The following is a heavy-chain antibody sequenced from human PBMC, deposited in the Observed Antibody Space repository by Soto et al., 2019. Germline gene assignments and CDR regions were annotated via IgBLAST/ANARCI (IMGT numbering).Heavy chain of an antibody. CDR2: IYYSGST. D-gene: IGHD2-15*01. CDR1: GGSINSADYY. CDR3: VTVPPTLSYAVDV. J-gene: IGHJ6*01. V-gene: IGHV4-30-4*01. Sequence: QVQLQESGPGLVKPSQTLSLTCNVSGGSINSADYYWGWIRQPPGRGLEWIGYIYYSGSTYYNPSLKSRITISIAMSKNQFSLKLTPLPAADTAVYYCVTVPPTLSYAVDVWGQGTPVTVSS.